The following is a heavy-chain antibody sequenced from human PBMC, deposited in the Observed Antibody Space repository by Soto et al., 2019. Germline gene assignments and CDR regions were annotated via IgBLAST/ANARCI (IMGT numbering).Heavy chain of an antibody. CDR3: ARVVVVPAAGIDY. D-gene: IGHD2-2*01. Sequence: EVQLVESGGGLVKPGGSLRLSCAASGFTFSSYSMNWVRQAPGKGLEWVSSISSSSSYIYYADSVKGRFTISRDNAKNSQYLQMNSRRAEDTAVYDCARVVVVPAAGIDYWGQGTLVTVSS. V-gene: IGHV3-21*01. J-gene: IGHJ4*02. CDR1: GFTFSSYS. CDR2: ISSSSSYI.